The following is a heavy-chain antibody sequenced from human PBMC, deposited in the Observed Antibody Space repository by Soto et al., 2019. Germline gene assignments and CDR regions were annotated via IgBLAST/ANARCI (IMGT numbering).Heavy chain of an antibody. CDR2: IYDSGRT. CDR1: CASISSGDYY. V-gene: IGHV4-30-4*01. CDR3: ARDSNGPSELGY. J-gene: IGHJ4*02. Sequence: SETLSLPCTDSCASISSGDYYWSWIRQPPGKGLEWIGYIYDSGRTSYNPPLKSRVTISLDTSKNQFSLKLSSVTAADTAVYYCARDSNGPSELGYWGQGTLVTVSS. D-gene: IGHD3-10*01.